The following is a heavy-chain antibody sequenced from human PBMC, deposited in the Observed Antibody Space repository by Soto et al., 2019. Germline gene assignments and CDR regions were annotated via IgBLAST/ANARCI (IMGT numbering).Heavy chain of an antibody. CDR2: IHHVGSS. CDR1: GGSISSTNW. V-gene: IGHV4-4*02. D-gene: IGHD5-18*01. CDR3: VRLRTSVFDQSVTPNFDS. J-gene: IGHJ4*02. Sequence: QIQLQESGPGLVKPSGTVSLTCTVSGGSISSTNWWSWVRQPPGMGLEWIGDIHHVGSSNFNSSLVTRIRMSADKSKNLFTLKVHYENAADTAVYFCVRLRTSVFDQSVTPNFDSWGQGILVTVSS.